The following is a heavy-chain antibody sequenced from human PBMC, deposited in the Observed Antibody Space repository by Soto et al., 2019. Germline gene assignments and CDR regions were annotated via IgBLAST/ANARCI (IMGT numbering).Heavy chain of an antibody. Sequence: GGALRLSCPASGFPFSDYAMNWVRQAPGKGLEWVSTISSSGGATYYADSVRGRFTISRDNSKNTLYLQMNSLRAEDTAVYYCANDDSTGYNPTLDYWGQGSLVTVSS. J-gene: IGHJ4*02. D-gene: IGHD3-22*01. CDR3: ANDDSTGYNPTLDY. CDR1: GFPFSDYA. V-gene: IGHV3-23*01. CDR2: ISSSGGAT.